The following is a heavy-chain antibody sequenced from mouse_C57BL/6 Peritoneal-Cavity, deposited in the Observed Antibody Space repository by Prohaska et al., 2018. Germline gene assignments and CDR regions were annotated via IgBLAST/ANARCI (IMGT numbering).Heavy chain of an antibody. CDR2: IRNKANGYTT. V-gene: IGHV7-3*01. Sequence: EVKLVESGGGLVQPGGSLSLSCAASGFTFTDYYMGWVRQPPGKALEWLGFIRNKANGYTTEYSASVKGRFTISRDNSQSILYLQMNALRAEDSATYYCARSTVVFDYWGQGTTLTVSS. J-gene: IGHJ2*01. CDR1: GFTFTDYY. CDR3: ARSTVVFDY. D-gene: IGHD1-1*01.